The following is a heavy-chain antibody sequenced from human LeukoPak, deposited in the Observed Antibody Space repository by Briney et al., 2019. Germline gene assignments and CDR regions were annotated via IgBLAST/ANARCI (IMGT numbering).Heavy chain of an antibody. CDR1: GYTFTNYG. CDR2: ISAHNGNT. Sequence: ASVEVSCKASGYTFTNYGISWVRQAPGQGLEWMGWISAHNGNTNSAQKLQGRVTMTTDTSTSTAYMELRSLRSDDTAVYYCARDSGRWYYDSSGVWGYYFDYWGQGTLVTVSS. CDR3: ARDSGRWYYDSSGVWGYYFDY. D-gene: IGHD3-22*01. V-gene: IGHV1-18*01. J-gene: IGHJ4*02.